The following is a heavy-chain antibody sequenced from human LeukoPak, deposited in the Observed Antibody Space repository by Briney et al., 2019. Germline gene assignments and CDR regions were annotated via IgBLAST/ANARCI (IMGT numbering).Heavy chain of an antibody. V-gene: IGHV1-69*04. Sequence: ASVKVSCXASGGTFSSYTISWVRLAPGQGLEWMGRIIPILGIANYAQKFQGRVTITADKSTSTAYMELSSLRSEDTAVYYCARDQGLYPPHTSPFNWFDPWGQGTLVTVSS. D-gene: IGHD2-2*02. CDR1: GGTFSSYT. CDR2: IIPILGIA. CDR3: ARDQGLYPPHTSPFNWFDP. J-gene: IGHJ5*02.